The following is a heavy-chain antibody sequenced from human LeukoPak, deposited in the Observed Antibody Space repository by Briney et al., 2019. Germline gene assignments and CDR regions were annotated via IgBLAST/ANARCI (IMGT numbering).Heavy chain of an antibody. J-gene: IGHJ3*02. V-gene: IGHV5-51*01. CDR3: ARIRPQDGFDI. Sequence: GESLKISCKGSGYSFTSYWIAWVRQMPGKGLEWMGIIYPGDSDSRYSPSFQGQVTISGDKSISTAYLQWSSLKAPDTAIYYCARIRPQDGFDIWGQGTMVTVSS. CDR1: GYSFTSYW. CDR2: IYPGDSDS.